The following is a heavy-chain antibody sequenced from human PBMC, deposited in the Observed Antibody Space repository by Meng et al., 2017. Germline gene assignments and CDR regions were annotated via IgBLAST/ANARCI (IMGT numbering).Heavy chain of an antibody. CDR2: IIPIFGTA. CDR3: ARALKWEYVGDAFDI. D-gene: IGHD1-26*01. V-gene: IGHV1-69*05. CDR1: GGTFSSYA. J-gene: IGHJ3*02. Sequence: SVKVSCKASGGTFSSYAISWVRQAPGQGLEWMRGIIPIFGTANYAQKFLGRVTITTDESTSTAYMELSSLRSEDTAVYYCARALKWEYVGDAFDIWGQGTMVTVSS.